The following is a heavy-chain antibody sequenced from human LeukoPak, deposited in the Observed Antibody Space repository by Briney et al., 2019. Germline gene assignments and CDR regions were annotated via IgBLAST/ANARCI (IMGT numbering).Heavy chain of an antibody. CDR2: ISYDGSNK. CDR3: ARDKDTAMAYTDY. Sequence: PGGSLRLSCAASGFTFSSYAMHWVRQAPGKGLEWVAVISYDGSNKYYADSVKGRFTISRDNSKNTLYLQMNSLRAEDTAVYYCARDKDTAMAYTDYWGQGTLVTVSS. J-gene: IGHJ4*02. V-gene: IGHV3-30*04. CDR1: GFTFSSYA. D-gene: IGHD5-18*01.